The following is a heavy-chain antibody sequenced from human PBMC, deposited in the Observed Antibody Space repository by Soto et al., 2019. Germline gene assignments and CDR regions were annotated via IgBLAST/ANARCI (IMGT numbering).Heavy chain of an antibody. J-gene: IGHJ6*02. D-gene: IGHD6-13*01. CDR1: GYDFTAYD. Sequence: ASVKVSCKASGYDFTAYDINWVRQASGQGLEWMGWMNPINGATGTSRRFQGRVSLSRNTATGTAYLELTSLRSDDTAVYYCGRGPSPRAPAGGTPYYYAMDVWGQGTTVTVSS. V-gene: IGHV1-8*02. CDR3: GRGPSPRAPAGGTPYYYAMDV. CDR2: MNPINGAT.